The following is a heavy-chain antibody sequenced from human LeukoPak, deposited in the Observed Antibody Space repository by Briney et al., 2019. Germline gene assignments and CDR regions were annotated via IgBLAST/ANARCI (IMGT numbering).Heavy chain of an antibody. CDR3: ARVLERATSFDY. J-gene: IGHJ4*02. CDR1: GGSISSSSYY. CDR2: IYYSGST. V-gene: IGHV4-39*07. Sequence: SETLSLTCTVSGGSISSSSYYWGWIRQPPGKGLEWIGSIYYSGSTYYNPSLKSRVTISVDTSKNQFSLKLSSVTAADTAVYYCARVLERATSFDYWGQGTLVTVSS.